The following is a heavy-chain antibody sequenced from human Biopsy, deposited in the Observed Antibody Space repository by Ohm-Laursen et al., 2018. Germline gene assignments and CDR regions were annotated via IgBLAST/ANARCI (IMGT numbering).Heavy chain of an antibody. Sequence: SSVKVSCKASGGTFNGYGINWVRQAPGQGLEWMGGIIPFFGTSDYAQTFQVRVTITADKSTSTSYMELTRLRSEDSAVYYCAAGTRYSSGWYNAVDFWGQGTMVTVSS. CDR2: IIPFFGTS. CDR1: GGTFNGYG. CDR3: AAGTRYSSGWYNAVDF. D-gene: IGHD6-19*01. J-gene: IGHJ3*01. V-gene: IGHV1-69*06.